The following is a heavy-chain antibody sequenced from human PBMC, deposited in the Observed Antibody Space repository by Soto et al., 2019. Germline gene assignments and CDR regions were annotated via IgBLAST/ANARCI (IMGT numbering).Heavy chain of an antibody. J-gene: IGHJ4*02. CDR2: IKQDGSEK. D-gene: IGHD3-3*01. CDR1: GFTFSSYW. CDR3: ASGYEWLRPSLRY. V-gene: IGHV3-7*01. Sequence: GGSLRLSCAASGFTFSSYWMSWVRQAPGKGLEWVANIKQDGSEKYYVDSVKGRFTISRDNAKNSLYLQMNSLRAEDTAVYYCASGYEWLRPSLRYWGQGTLVTVSS.